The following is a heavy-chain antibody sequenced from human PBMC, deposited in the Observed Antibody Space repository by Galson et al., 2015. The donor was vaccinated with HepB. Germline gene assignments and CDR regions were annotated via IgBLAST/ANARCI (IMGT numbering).Heavy chain of an antibody. CDR3: ARGDQGPYDSTLPDY. Sequence: SLRLSCAASGFTFSSYSMSWVRQAPGKGLEWVSSISSSSSYKYYADSVKGRFTISRDNSKNTLYLQMNSLRAEDTAVYYCARGDQGPYDSTLPDYWGQGTLVTVSS. V-gene: IGHV3-21*01. J-gene: IGHJ4*02. D-gene: IGHD3-3*01. CDR2: ISSSSSYK. CDR1: GFTFSSYS.